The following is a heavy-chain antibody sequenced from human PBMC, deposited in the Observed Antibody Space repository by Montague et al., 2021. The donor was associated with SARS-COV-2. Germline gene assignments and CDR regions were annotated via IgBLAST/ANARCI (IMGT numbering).Heavy chain of an antibody. Sequence: SLRLSCAASGFTFSSYWMHWVRQAPGKGLVWVSRINSDGSSTGYADSVKGRFTISRDNAKNTLYLQMNSLRAEDTAVYYCARSIGDFWGGYEDFYSAMGVWGQGTTVTVSS. CDR2: INSDGSST. CDR1: GFTFSSYW. J-gene: IGHJ6*02. CDR3: ARSIGDFWGGYEDFYSAMGV. D-gene: IGHD3-3*01. V-gene: IGHV3-74*01.